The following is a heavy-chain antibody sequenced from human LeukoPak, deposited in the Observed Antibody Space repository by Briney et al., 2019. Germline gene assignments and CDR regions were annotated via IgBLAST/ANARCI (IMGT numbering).Heavy chain of an antibody. D-gene: IGHD1-26*01. V-gene: IGHV3-53*01. CDR3: ATRKVGVVDY. Sequence: PGGSLRLSCAASGFIVSANHMSWVRQAPGKGLEWVSVIHSGGSPFYVDSVKGRFTISRDNSKNTLYLQMNSLRAEDTAVYYCATRKVGVVDYWGQGILVTVSS. CDR1: GFIVSANH. J-gene: IGHJ4*02. CDR2: IHSGGSP.